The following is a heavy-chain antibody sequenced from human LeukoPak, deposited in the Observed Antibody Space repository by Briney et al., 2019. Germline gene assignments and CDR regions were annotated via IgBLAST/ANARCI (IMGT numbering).Heavy chain of an antibody. D-gene: IGHD3-3*01. CDR2: INHSGST. CDR3: ARLGGGSITIFGVVIKRLLYYFDY. J-gene: IGHJ4*02. Sequence: SETLSLTCAVYGGSFSGYYWSWIRQPPGKGLEWIGEINHSGSTNYNPSLKSRVTISVDTSKNQFSLKLSSVTAADTAVYYCARLGGGSITIFGVVIKRLLYYFDYWGRGTLVTVSS. CDR1: GGSFSGYY. V-gene: IGHV4-34*01.